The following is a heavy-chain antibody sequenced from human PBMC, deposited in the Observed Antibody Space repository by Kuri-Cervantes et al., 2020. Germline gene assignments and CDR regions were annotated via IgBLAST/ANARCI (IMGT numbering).Heavy chain of an antibody. CDR1: GFTFDDYA. V-gene: IGHV3-74*01. J-gene: IGHJ4*02. CDR2: INGDGSST. Sequence: GGSLRLSCAASGFTFDDYAMHWVRQDPGKGLVWVSRINGDGSSTNYADSVKGRFTISRDNAKNTLYLQMNSLRAEDTAVYYCARVTGITGTSDYWGQGTLVTVSS. CDR3: ARVTGITGTSDY. D-gene: IGHD1-7*01.